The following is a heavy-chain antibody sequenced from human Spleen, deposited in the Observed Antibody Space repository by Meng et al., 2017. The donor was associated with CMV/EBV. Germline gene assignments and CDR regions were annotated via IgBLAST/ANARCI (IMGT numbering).Heavy chain of an antibody. Sequence: GESLKISCAASGFTLSTYWMHWVRQAPGKGLEWVSRLNNDGTNTAYADSVKGRFTISRDNAKNTLYLQMNSLRAEDTAVYYCARSDSSGYYVYYFDYWGQGTLVTVSS. J-gene: IGHJ4*02. CDR3: ARSDSSGYYVYYFDY. CDR2: LNNDGTNT. D-gene: IGHD3-22*01. CDR1: GFTLSTYW. V-gene: IGHV3-74*01.